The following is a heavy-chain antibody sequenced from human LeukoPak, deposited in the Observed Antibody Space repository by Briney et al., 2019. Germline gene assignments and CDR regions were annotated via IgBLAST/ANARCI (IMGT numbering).Heavy chain of an antibody. Sequence: GGSLRLSCAASGFTFSGYGMHWVRQAPGEGLEWVAAISYDGSKGYYADSVKGRFTISRDSSKNTLYLQMNSLRAEDSAVYYCAKDLRAIYDVLTGYLDAFDLWGQGTMVTVSS. CDR1: GFTFSGYG. J-gene: IGHJ3*01. V-gene: IGHV3-30*18. D-gene: IGHD3-9*01. CDR3: AKDLRAIYDVLTGYLDAFDL. CDR2: ISYDGSKG.